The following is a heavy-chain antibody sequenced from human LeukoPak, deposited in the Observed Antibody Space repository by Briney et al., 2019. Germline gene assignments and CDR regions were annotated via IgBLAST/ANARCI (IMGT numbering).Heavy chain of an antibody. CDR1: GYSFTSYW. CDR2: IYPGDSDT. V-gene: IGHV5-51*01. D-gene: IGHD5-18*01. Sequence: GESLKISCKGSGYSFTSYWIGWVRQMPGKGLEWMGIIYPGDSDTRYSPSFQGQVTISADKSISTAYLQWSSLKASDTAMYYCARLSTGVGIQLWLESRYYFDYWDQGTLVTVSS. CDR3: ARLSTGVGIQLWLESRYYFDY. J-gene: IGHJ4*02.